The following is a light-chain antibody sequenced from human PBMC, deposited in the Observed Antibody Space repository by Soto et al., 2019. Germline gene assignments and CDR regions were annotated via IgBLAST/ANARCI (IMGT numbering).Light chain of an antibody. CDR3: QQYGHSLWT. J-gene: IGKJ1*01. CDR1: QSFSSGY. V-gene: IGKV3-20*01. Sequence: DIVLTQSPGTLSSSPGERASLSCRASQSFSSGYLAWYQQKPGQAPRLLIYGASSRATGIPDRFSGSGSGTDFTLTISRLEPEDYAVYYCQQYGHSLWTFGQGTKVDI. CDR2: GAS.